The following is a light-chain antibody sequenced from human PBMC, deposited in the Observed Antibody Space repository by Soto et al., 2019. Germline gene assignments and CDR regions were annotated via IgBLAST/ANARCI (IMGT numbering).Light chain of an antibody. CDR2: AAS. CDR1: QSISTY. V-gene: IGKV1-39*01. CDR3: QQTYRMPWT. Sequence: DIQMTQSPSSLSASLGDRVTITCRASQSISTYLHWYQQKPGKAPKLLIYAASSLQGGVPSRFTGSGSGTDFALTISSLQPEDFATYSCQQTYRMPWTF. J-gene: IGKJ1*01.